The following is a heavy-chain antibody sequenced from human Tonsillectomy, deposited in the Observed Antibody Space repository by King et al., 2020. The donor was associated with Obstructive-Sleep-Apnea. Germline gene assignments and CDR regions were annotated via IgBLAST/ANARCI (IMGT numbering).Heavy chain of an antibody. D-gene: IGHD3-22*01. CDR2: ISGSGGLT. Sequence: VPLVESGGGLVQPGGSLRLSCAATGFTFTTSAMRWVRQAPGEGLEWVSGISGSGGLTHYAESVKGRFTISRDNSKNALYLQMKSLRAEDTAVYYCAKEGNYYDSSSAWYFDLWGRGTLVTVSS. CDR1: GFTFTTSA. J-gene: IGHJ2*01. V-gene: IGHV3-23*04. CDR3: AKEGNYYDSSSAWYFDL.